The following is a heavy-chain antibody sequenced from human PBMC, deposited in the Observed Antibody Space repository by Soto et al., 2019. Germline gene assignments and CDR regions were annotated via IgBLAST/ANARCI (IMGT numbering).Heavy chain of an antibody. V-gene: IGHV6-1*01. CDR2: TYYRSKWYN. Sequence: SQTLSLTCAISGDSVSSNSAAWNWIRQSPSRGLEWLGRTYYRSKWYNDYAVSVKSRITINPDTSKNQFSLQLNSVTPEDTAVYYCARDPSSGWQYYYYYYGMDVWGQGTTVTVSS. CDR3: ARDPSSGWQYYYYYYGMDV. J-gene: IGHJ6*02. CDR1: GDSVSSNSAA. D-gene: IGHD6-19*01.